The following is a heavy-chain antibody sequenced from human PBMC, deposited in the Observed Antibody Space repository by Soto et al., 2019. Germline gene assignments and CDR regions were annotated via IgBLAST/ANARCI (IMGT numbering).Heavy chain of an antibody. CDR3: ARIHSSSSSDMDV. CDR2: TYYRSKWYY. Sequence: SQTLSLTSAISGDSVSSNSAAWNWIRQSPSRGLEWLGRTYYRSKWYYGYAVSVKSRIAIKPDTSKNQFSLQLNSVTPEDTAVYYCARIHSSSSSDMDVWGQGTTVTVSS. J-gene: IGHJ6*02. D-gene: IGHD6-6*01. V-gene: IGHV6-1*01. CDR1: GDSVSSNSAA.